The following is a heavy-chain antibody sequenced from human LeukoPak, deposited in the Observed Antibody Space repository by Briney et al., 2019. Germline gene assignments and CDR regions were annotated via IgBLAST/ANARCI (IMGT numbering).Heavy chain of an antibody. V-gene: IGHV3-21*01. J-gene: IGHJ4*02. Sequence: TGGSLRLSCAASGFTFSSYSMNWVRQAPGKGLEWVSSISSSSSYIYYADSVKGRFTISRDNAKNSLYLQMNSLRAEDTAVYYCARDAGPVTPFDYWGQGTLVTVSS. CDR3: ARDAGPVTPFDY. D-gene: IGHD4-23*01. CDR2: ISSSSSYI. CDR1: GFTFSSYS.